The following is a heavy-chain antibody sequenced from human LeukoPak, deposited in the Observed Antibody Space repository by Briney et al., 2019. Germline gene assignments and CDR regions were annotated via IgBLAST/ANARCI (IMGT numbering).Heavy chain of an antibody. D-gene: IGHD6-13*01. J-gene: IGHJ4*02. CDR1: GFTFSSYA. V-gene: IGHV3-30-3*01. CDR3: ARGVGYSSRLFDY. Sequence: TGGSLRLSCAASGFTFSSYAMHWVRQAPGKGLEWVAVISYDGSNKYYADSVKGRFTISRDSSKNTLYLQMNSLRAEDTAVYYCARGVGYSSRLFDYWGQGTLVTVSS. CDR2: ISYDGSNK.